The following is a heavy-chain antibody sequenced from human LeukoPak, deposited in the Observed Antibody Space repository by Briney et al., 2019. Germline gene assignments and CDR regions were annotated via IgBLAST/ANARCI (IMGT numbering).Heavy chain of an antibody. Sequence: GESLKISCKTSGSIFSTYWIGWVRQMPGKGLEWMGIIYPDDSNTRYSPSFQGQVTISVDKSISTAYLHWSSLKASDTAMYYCARHVSISDTSSRFDPWGQGTLVTVSS. V-gene: IGHV5-51*01. CDR2: IYPDDSNT. D-gene: IGHD5-12*01. CDR3: ARHVSISDTSSRFDP. J-gene: IGHJ5*02. CDR1: GSIFSTYW.